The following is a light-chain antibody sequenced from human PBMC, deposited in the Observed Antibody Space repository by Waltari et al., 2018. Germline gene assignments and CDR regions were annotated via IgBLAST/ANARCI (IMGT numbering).Light chain of an antibody. CDR1: SSDAGTYTY. J-gene: IGLJ3*02. CDR3: SSYTSSSTLWV. Sequence: QSALTQPASVSGSPGQSITISCTGTSSDAGTYTYVSWYQQHPGKAPKLMIYDVSNRPSGVSDRFSGSKSGNTASLTISGRQAEDEADYYCSSYTSSSTLWVFGGGTKLTVL. V-gene: IGLV2-14*03. CDR2: DVS.